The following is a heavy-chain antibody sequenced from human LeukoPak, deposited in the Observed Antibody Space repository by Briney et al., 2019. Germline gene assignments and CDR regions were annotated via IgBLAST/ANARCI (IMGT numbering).Heavy chain of an antibody. J-gene: IGHJ3*02. Sequence: GGSLRLSCGASGFTFTDAWMSWVRQAPGKGLEWVGRIKSKTDGGTTDYAAPVKGRFTISRDDSKNTLYLQMNSLKTEDTAVYYCTTEYYYDSSGYYSDAFDIWGQGTMVTVSS. V-gene: IGHV3-15*01. CDR3: TTEYYYDSSGYYSDAFDI. CDR1: GFTFTDAW. D-gene: IGHD3-22*01. CDR2: IKSKTDGGTT.